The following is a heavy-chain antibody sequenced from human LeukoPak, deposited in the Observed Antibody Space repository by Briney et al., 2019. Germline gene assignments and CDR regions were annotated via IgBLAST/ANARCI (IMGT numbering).Heavy chain of an antibody. CDR2: IWYDGSNK. Sequence: GGSLRLSCAASGFTFSSYAMSWVRQAPGKGLEWVAVIWYDGSNKYYADSVKGRFTISRDNSKNTLSLQMNSLRAEDTAVYYCARRSSGYDYFDIDYWGQGTLVTVSS. CDR1: GFTFSSYA. CDR3: ARRSSGYDYFDIDY. V-gene: IGHV3-33*08. J-gene: IGHJ4*02. D-gene: IGHD5-12*01.